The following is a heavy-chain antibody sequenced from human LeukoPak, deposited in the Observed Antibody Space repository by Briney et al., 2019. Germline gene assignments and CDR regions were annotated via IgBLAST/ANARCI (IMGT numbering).Heavy chain of an antibody. CDR3: ARDRVVRGVSFDY. V-gene: IGHV1-58*02. J-gene: IGHJ4*02. CDR2: IVVGSGNT. CDR1: GFTFTSSA. Sequence: SVKVSCKASGFTFTSSAMQWVRQARGQRLEWIGWIVVGSGNTNYAQKFQERVTITRDMSTSTAYMELSSLRSEDTAVYYCARDRVVRGVSFDYWGQGTLVTVSS. D-gene: IGHD3-10*01.